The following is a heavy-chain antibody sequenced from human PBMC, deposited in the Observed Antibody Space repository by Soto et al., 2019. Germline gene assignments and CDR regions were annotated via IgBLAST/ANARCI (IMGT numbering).Heavy chain of an antibody. J-gene: IGHJ6*02. CDR2: IIPMFGTA. Sequence: QVQLVQSGAEVRKPGSSVKLSCKTSGGTFGSFAVSWVRQAPGQGLQWMGGIIPMFGTANYAQKLQGRVTIAADDTTSKAYMEFSSMTTEDTAVYSCARHGAIWTGHLGGGSGHTGLDVRGQGTTVIVSS. CDR1: GGTFGSFA. CDR3: ARHGAIWTGHLGGGSGHTGLDV. V-gene: IGHV1-69*01. D-gene: IGHD3-10*01.